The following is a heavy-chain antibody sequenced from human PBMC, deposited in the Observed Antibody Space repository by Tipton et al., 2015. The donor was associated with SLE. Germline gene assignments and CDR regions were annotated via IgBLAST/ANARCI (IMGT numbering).Heavy chain of an antibody. CDR3: ARTSGGPRRYMDV. CDR1: GFTVSSNY. CDR2: IYSGGST. D-gene: IGHD3-10*01. J-gene: IGHJ6*03. Sequence: LSLTCAASGFTVSSNYMSWVRQAPGKGLEWVSVIYSGGSTYYADSVKGRFTVSRDNSKNTLYLQMNSLRAEDTAVYYCARTSGGPRRYMDVWGKGTTVTVSS. V-gene: IGHV3-53*01.